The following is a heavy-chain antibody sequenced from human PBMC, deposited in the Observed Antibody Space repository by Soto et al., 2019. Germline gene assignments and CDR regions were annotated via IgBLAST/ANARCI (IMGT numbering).Heavy chain of an antibody. CDR1: GFTFSSYW. D-gene: IGHD3-22*01. J-gene: IGHJ4*02. CDR2: IKQDGSEK. CDR3: ARAANYYDSSGYPY. Sequence: GGSLRLSCAASGFTFSSYWMSWVRQAPGKGLEWVANIKQDGSEKYYVDSVKGRFTISRDNAKNSLYLQMNSLRAEDTAVYYCARAANYYDSSGYPYWGQGTLVTSPQ. V-gene: IGHV3-7*01.